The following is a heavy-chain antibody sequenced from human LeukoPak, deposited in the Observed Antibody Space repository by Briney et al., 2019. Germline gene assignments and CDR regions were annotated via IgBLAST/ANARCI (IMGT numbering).Heavy chain of an antibody. V-gene: IGHV3-30-3*01. Sequence: GRSLRLSCAGSGFTFSSYAMHWVRQAPGKGLEWVAVISYDGSNKYYADSVKGRFTISRDNSKNTLYLQMNSLRAEDTAVYYCARDLYSSSALHFDYWGQGTLVTVSS. CDR1: GFTFSSYA. CDR2: ISYDGSNK. J-gene: IGHJ4*02. CDR3: ARDLYSSSALHFDY. D-gene: IGHD6-6*01.